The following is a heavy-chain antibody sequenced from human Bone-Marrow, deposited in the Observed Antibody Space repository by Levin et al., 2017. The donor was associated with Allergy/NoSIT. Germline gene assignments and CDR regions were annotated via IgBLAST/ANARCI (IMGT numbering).Heavy chain of an antibody. V-gene: IGHV4-39*01. CDR2: ISYSGRT. J-gene: IGHJ4*02. CDR3: TLGRQLANFDH. CDR1: GGSISSSKYY. D-gene: IGHD6-13*01. Sequence: RPSETLSLNCSVSGGSISSSKYYWGWVRQPPGKGLEWIGTISYSGRTFYNPSLKSRLTLSLDTSDNPFSLKLTSMTAADTAVYHCTLGRQLANFDHWGQGALVTVSS.